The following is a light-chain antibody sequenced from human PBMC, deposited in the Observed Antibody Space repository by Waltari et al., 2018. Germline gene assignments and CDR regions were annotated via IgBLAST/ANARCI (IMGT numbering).Light chain of an antibody. CDR2: EVS. CDR3: SSFTSTNTLL. CDR1: SSDLGAYKY. Sequence: QSALTQPASVSGSPGQSITISCTGTSSDLGAYKYVSWYHQYPAKAPKLIIYEVSNRPSGVSNRFSGSKSGNTASLSISGLQAEDESDYYCSSFTSTNTLLFGGGTKLTVL. J-gene: IGLJ3*02. V-gene: IGLV2-14*01.